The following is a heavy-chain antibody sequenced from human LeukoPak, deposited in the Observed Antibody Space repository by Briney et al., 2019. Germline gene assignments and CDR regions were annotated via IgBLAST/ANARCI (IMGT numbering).Heavy chain of an antibody. CDR2: IYYSGST. CDR1: GGSISTSSYY. V-gene: IGHV4-39*07. J-gene: IGHJ4*02. D-gene: IGHD2-15*01. CDR3: ARDEGGLRY. Sequence: SETLSLTCTVSGGSISTSSYYWGWIRQPPGKGLEWIGSIYYSGSTYYNPSLKSRVTISVDTSKNQFSLKLSSVTAADTAVYYCARDEGGLRYWGQGTLVTVSS.